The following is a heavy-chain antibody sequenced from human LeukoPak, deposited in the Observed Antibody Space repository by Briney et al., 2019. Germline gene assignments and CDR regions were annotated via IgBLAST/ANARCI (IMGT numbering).Heavy chain of an antibody. D-gene: IGHD3-22*01. CDR3: AREWDFDSSGFYYYY. CDR1: GGTFSRYA. J-gene: IGHJ4*02. Sequence: GASVKVSCMASGGTFSRYAISWVRQAPGQGLEWMGGIIPLFGTANYAQRFQGRLTITADESTRTAYLELSSLRSEDTAIYYCAREWDFDSSGFYYYYWGQGTLVTVSS. V-gene: IGHV1-69*13. CDR2: IIPLFGTA.